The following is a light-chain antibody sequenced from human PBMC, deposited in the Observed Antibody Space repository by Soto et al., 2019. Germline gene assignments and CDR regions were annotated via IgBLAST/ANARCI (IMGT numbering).Light chain of an antibody. J-gene: IGKJ3*01. CDR1: QRIAGNF. CDR3: QVYGNSPMFT. V-gene: IGKV3-20*01. Sequence: EVVLTQSPGTLSLSPGDTAALSCRASQRIAGNFLAWYQQKPDRAPRLLIYGSSYRASGIPDRFTGSGSGTDFPLTISRLEPDDFAVYPCQVYGNSPMFTFGPGTRVEIK. CDR2: GSS.